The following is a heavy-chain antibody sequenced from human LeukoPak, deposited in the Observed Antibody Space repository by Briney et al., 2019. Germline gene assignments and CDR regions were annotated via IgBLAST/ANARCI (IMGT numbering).Heavy chain of an antibody. Sequence: SQTLSLTCTVSGGSISSGGYYWSWIRQHPGKGLEWIGYIYYSGSTYYNPSLKSRVTISVDTSKNQFSLKLSSVTAADTAVYYCARTPGYCSSTSCYGGRIFHYYYYYMDVWGKGTTVTVSS. CDR1: GGSISSGGYY. CDR3: ARTPGYCSSTSCYGGRIFHYYYYYMDV. J-gene: IGHJ6*03. CDR2: IYYSGST. V-gene: IGHV4-31*03. D-gene: IGHD2-2*01.